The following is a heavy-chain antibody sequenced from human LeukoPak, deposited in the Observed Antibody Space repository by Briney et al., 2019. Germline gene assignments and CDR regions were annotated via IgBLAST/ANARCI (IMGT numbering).Heavy chain of an antibody. D-gene: IGHD3-22*01. J-gene: IGHJ5*02. Sequence: PSETLSLTCTVSGGSISSGGYYWSWIRQHPGKGLEWIGYIYYSGSTYYNPSLKSRVTISVDTSKNQFSLKLSSVTAADTAVYYCARDPYSSGYFVSWGQGTLVTVSS. V-gene: IGHV4-31*03. CDR1: GGSISSGGYY. CDR3: ARDPYSSGYFVS. CDR2: IYYSGST.